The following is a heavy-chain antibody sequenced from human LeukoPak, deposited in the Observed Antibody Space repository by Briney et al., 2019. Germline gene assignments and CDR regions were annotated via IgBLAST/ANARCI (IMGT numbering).Heavy chain of an antibody. J-gene: IGHJ4*02. CDR3: ANGGKQLVLSY. V-gene: IGHV4-59*06. CDR1: GGSFSGYY. CDR2: IYYSGST. D-gene: IGHD6-6*01. Sequence: SETLSLTCAVYGGSFSGYYWSWIRQPPGKGLEWIGYIYYSGSTYYNPSLKSRVTISVDTSKNQFSLKLSSVTAADTAVYYCANGGKQLVLSYWGQGTLVTVSS.